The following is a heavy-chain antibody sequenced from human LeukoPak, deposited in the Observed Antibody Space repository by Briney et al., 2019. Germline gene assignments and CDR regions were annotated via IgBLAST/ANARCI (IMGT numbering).Heavy chain of an antibody. J-gene: IGHJ4*02. CDR3: ARGKVGATFLFDY. D-gene: IGHD1-26*01. V-gene: IGHV4-59*01. CDR2: IYYGGST. CDR1: GVSISSYD. Sequence: PSETLSLTCTVSGVSISSYDWSWLRQPPGKGLEWVGYIYYGGSTNYNPSLKSRVTISVDTSKNQFSLKLSSVTAADTAVYYCARGKVGATFLFDYWGQGTLVTVSS.